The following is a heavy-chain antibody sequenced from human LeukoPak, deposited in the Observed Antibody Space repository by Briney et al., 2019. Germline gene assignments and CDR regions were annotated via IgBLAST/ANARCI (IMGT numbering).Heavy chain of an antibody. CDR2: ISSDGRTI. CDR3: AREVVPATMVDYYYCMDV. CDR1: GFTFSRYE. V-gene: IGHV3-48*03. Sequence: GGSLRLSCAASGFTFSRYEMTWVRQAPGKGLDWVSSISSDGRTIYYADSVKDRFTISRDNAQNSLYLQMNSLRAEDTAFYYCAREVVPATMVDYYYCMDVWGQGTTVTVSS. D-gene: IGHD2-2*01. J-gene: IGHJ6*02.